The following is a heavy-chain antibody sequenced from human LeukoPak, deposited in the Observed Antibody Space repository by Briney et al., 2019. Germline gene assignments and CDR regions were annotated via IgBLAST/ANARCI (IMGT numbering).Heavy chain of an antibody. D-gene: IGHD2-8*01. J-gene: IGHJ3*02. Sequence: ASVKVSCKASGYTFTNNFMHWVRQAPGQGLEWIGIINPSGDNTWYAQKFQGRVTMTRDMATSTDYLEVSSLRSEDTAMYYCARRYCTNGVCYHDRGAFDIWGQGTMVTVSS. CDR3: ARRYCTNGVCYHDRGAFDI. CDR2: INPSGDNT. V-gene: IGHV1-46*01. CDR1: GYTFTNNF.